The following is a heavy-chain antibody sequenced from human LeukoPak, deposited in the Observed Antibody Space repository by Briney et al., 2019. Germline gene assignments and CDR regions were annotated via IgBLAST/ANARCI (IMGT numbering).Heavy chain of an antibody. CDR2: ISAYNGNT. CDR1: GYTFTSYG. Sequence: ASVKVSCKASGYTFTSYGISWVRQAPGQGLEWMGWISAYNGNTNYAQKLQGRVTMTTDTSTSTAYMELRSLRSDDTAVYYCATARITIFRVVIDYWGQGTLVTVSS. CDR3: ATARITIFRVVIDY. J-gene: IGHJ4*02. D-gene: IGHD3-3*01. V-gene: IGHV1-18*01.